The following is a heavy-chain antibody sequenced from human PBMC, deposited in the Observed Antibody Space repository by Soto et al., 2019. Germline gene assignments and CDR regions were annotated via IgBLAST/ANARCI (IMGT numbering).Heavy chain of an antibody. V-gene: IGHV1-69*01. J-gene: IGHJ5*02. Sequence: QVQLVQSGAEVKRPGSSVKLSCKASGGTFTYYGISWVRQASGQGLEWMGGIIPIIGPATYAQKFQDRLTITADQSTSTAYMQLSSLGSEDTALYYCARDLGTTIAGPPRRETYGWLDPWGQGTLVTVSS. CDR3: ARDLGTTIAGPPRRETYGWLDP. CDR2: IIPIIGPA. CDR1: GGTFTYYG. D-gene: IGHD3-22*01.